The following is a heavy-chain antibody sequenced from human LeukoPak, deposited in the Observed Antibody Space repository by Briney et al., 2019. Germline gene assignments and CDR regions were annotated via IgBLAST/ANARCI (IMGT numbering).Heavy chain of an antibody. CDR1: GFSFSSYA. CDR3: AKASEVGRGYFDY. Sequence: PGGSLRLSCAASGFSFSSYAMSWARQAPGKGLEWVSVISGSGGSTNYAASVKGRFTMSRDNSQNTLYLQMNSLRVEDTAVYYCAKASEVGRGYFDYWGQGTLVAVSS. D-gene: IGHD6-13*01. V-gene: IGHV3-23*01. J-gene: IGHJ4*02. CDR2: ISGSGGST.